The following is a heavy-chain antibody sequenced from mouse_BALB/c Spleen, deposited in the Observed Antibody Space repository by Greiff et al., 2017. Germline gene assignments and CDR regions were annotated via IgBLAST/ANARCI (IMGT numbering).Heavy chain of an antibody. Sequence: EVQLQQSGPELVKPGASVKISCKPSGYTFTDYTMHWVKQSHGKSLEWIGGINPNNGGTSYNQKFTGKATLTVDKSSSTAYMALRSLTSEVSAVYYCVRDYGNFYCDWWGRGTTRSVST. CDR1: GYTFTDYT. CDR3: VRDYGNFYCDW. CDR2: INPNNGGT. D-gene: IGHD2-1*01. J-gene: IGHJ2*01. V-gene: IGHV1-22*01.